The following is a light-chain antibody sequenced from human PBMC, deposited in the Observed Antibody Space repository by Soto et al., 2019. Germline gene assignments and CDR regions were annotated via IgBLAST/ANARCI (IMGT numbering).Light chain of an antibody. CDR3: SSYTNINTRACV. J-gene: IGLJ1*01. Sequence: QSLLTQPASVSGSPGQSVAISCTGTSSDIGSYNRVSWYQQHPGKAPKLIIYEVTDRPSGVSNRFSGSKSGNTASLTISGLQAEDEAEYYCSSYTNINTRACVFGTGTKVTVL. V-gene: IGLV2-14*01. CDR2: EVT. CDR1: SSDIGSYNR.